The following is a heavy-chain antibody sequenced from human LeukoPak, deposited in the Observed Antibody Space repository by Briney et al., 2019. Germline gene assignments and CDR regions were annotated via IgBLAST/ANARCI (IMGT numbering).Heavy chain of an antibody. V-gene: IGHV3-23*01. J-gene: IGHJ4*02. CDR3: AKAYYFVSGSYYQAFDY. D-gene: IGHD3-10*01. Sequence: GGSLRLSCAASGFTFSTYAMSWVRQAPGKGLEWVSTISGSGANTYYADSVQGRFTISRDTSKKTVYLQMNSLRAEDTAIYYCAKAYYFVSGSYYQAFDYWGQGTLVTVSS. CDR2: ISGSGANT. CDR1: GFTFSTYA.